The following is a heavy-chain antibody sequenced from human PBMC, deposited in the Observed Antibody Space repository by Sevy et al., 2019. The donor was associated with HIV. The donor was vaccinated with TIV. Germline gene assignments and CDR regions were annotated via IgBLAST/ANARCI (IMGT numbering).Heavy chain of an antibody. V-gene: IGHV3-23*01. CDR2: IIGSGDNT. CDR3: AKGVSWLVLGGYFDY. J-gene: IGHJ4*02. CDR1: GLTFSSYA. Sequence: GGSLRLSCAASGLTFSSYAMSWVRQAPGKGLEWVSGIIGSGDNTYYADSVKGRFTVSRDNSKNTLYVQMNSLRAEDTAVYYCAKGVSWLVLGGYFDYWGQGTPVTVSS. D-gene: IGHD6-19*01.